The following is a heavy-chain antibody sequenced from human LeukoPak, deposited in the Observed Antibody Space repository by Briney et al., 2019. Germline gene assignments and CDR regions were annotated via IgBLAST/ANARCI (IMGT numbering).Heavy chain of an antibody. CDR2: INPNSGGT. CDR1: GYTFTGYY. D-gene: IGHD1-1*01. CDR3: ARGNGHDYYYYYYMGV. J-gene: IGHJ6*03. Sequence: GASVKVSCKASGYTFTGYYMHWVRQAPGQGLEWMGWINPNSGGTNYAQKFQGRVTMTRDTSISTAYMELSRLRSDDTAVYYCARGNGHDYYYYYYMGVWGKGTTVTVSS. V-gene: IGHV1-2*02.